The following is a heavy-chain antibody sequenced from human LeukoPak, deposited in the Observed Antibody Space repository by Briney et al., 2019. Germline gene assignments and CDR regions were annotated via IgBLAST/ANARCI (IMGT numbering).Heavy chain of an antibody. CDR3: ARWGFGGVIVPFSMDV. J-gene: IGHJ6*04. CDR2: IWYDGSNK. V-gene: IGHV3-33*01. D-gene: IGHD3-16*02. Sequence: GGSLRLSCAASGFTFSSYGMHWVRQAPGKGLEWVAVIWYDGSNKYYADSVKGRFTISRDNSKNTLYLQMNSLRAEDTGVYYCARWGFGGVIVPFSMDVWGKGTTVTVSS. CDR1: GFTFSSYG.